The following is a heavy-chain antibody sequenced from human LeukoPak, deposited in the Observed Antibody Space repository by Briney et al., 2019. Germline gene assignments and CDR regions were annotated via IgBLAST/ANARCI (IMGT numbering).Heavy chain of an antibody. D-gene: IGHD3-22*01. CDR3: TKTRGDDSSGYYLFDY. CDR1: GFSLSSHS. V-gene: IGHV3-21*04. CDR2: ISSSSSYI. Sequence: PGGSLRLSCAGSGFSLSSHSMNWVRQAPGKGLEWVSSISSSSSYIYYADSVKGRFTISRDNAKKSLSLQMNSLRAEDTAVYYCTKTRGDDSSGYYLFDYWGQGTLVTVSS. J-gene: IGHJ4*02.